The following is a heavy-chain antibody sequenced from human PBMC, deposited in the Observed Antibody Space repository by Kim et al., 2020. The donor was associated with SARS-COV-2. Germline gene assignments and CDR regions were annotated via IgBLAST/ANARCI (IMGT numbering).Heavy chain of an antibody. J-gene: IGHJ4*02. CDR3: AMYSSGSRYFDL. V-gene: IGHV1-24*01. CDR1: GSTLTSLS. CDR2: FDPEHGET. Sequence: ASVKVSCKVSGSTLTSLSMHWVRQAPGKGLEWMGGFDPEHGETYSQLFQGRVTLTEDTGTDTGYMEMNSLTSEDTAVYYCAMYSSGSRYFDLWGQGTLVT. D-gene: IGHD3-10*01.